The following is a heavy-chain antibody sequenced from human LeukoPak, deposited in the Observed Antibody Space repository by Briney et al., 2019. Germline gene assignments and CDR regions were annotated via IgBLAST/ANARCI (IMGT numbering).Heavy chain of an antibody. J-gene: IGHJ4*02. CDR2: IYYSGST. CDR3: ARATAAGLDY. CDR1: GGSISSYY. D-gene: IGHD6-13*01. V-gene: IGHV4-59*01. Sequence: SETLSLTCTVSGGSISSYYWSWIRQPPGKGLEWIGYIYYSGSTNYNPYLKSRVTISVDTSKNQFSLKLSSVTAADTAVYYCARATAAGLDYWGQGTLVTVSS.